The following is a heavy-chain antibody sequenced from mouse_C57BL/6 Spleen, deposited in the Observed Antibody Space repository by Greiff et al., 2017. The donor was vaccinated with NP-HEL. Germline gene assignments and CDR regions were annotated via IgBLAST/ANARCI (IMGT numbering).Heavy chain of an antibody. CDR3: ARRSNFLFDY. Sequence: QVQLQQSGAELVRPGTSVKVSCKASGYAFTNYLIEWVKQRPGQGLEWIGVINPGSGGTNYNEKFKGKATLTADKSSSDAYMQLSSLTSEDSAVYFCARRSNFLFDYWGQGTTLTVSS. J-gene: IGHJ2*01. D-gene: IGHD2-5*01. V-gene: IGHV1-54*01. CDR2: INPGSGGT. CDR1: GYAFTNYL.